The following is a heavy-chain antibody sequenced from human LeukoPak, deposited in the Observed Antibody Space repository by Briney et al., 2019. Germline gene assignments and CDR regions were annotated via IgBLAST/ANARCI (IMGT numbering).Heavy chain of an antibody. D-gene: IGHD2-2*01. CDR2: ISSGSSYI. Sequence: PGGSLRLSCAASGFTFSSYSMNWVRQAPGKGLEWVSSISSGSSYIYYADSVKGRFTISRDNAKNSLYLQMNSLRAEDTAVYYCARLVPAAHDYWGQGTLVTVSS. CDR3: ARLVPAAHDY. CDR1: GFTFSSYS. J-gene: IGHJ4*02. V-gene: IGHV3-21*01.